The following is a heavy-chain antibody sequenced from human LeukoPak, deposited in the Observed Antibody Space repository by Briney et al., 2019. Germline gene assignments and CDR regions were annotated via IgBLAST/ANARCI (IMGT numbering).Heavy chain of an antibody. CDR2: IYYSVTT. Sequence: ASETLSLTCTVSGGSISSSDYYWGWIRQPPGKGLEWIGSIYYSVTTYYNPSLKSRVTISVDTSKNQFSLKLSSVTAADTAVYYCARYWVRSPGDYFDYWGQGTLVTVSS. V-gene: IGHV4-39*07. CDR1: GGSISSSDYY. D-gene: IGHD4-17*01. J-gene: IGHJ4*02. CDR3: ARYWVRSPGDYFDY.